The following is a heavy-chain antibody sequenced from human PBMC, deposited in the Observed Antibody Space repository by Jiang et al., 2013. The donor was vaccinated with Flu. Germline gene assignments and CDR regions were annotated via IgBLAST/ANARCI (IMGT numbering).Heavy chain of an antibody. J-gene: IGHJ5*02. D-gene: IGHD3-10*01. V-gene: IGHV1-18*01. Sequence: SGAEVKKPGASVRVSCKASGYTFIDYGISWVRQAPGQGLEWMGWISNDNTHYPQKVQGRVTMTTDTFTNTVYMELRSLRFDDTAIYYCARDLGPQGSGSYDHWGQGTLVTVSS. CDR3: ARDLGPQGSGSYDH. CDR1: GYTFIDYG. CDR2: ISNDNT.